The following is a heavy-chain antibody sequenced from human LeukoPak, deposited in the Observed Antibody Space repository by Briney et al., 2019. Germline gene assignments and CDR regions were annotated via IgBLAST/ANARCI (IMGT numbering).Heavy chain of an antibody. V-gene: IGHV4-34*01. J-gene: IGHJ1*01. D-gene: IGHD6-13*01. CDR2: INHSGST. CDR1: GGSFSGYY. CDR3: ARGRGSSSWYANAEYFQH. Sequence: SETLSLTCAVYGGSFSGYYWSWIRQPPGKGLEWIGEINHSGSTNYNPSLKSRVTVSVDTSKNQFSLKLSSVTAADTAVYYCARGRGSSSWYANAEYFQHWGQGTLVTVSS.